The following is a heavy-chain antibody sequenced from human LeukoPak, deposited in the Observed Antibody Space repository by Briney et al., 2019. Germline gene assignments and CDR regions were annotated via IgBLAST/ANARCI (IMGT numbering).Heavy chain of an antibody. J-gene: IGHJ5*02. CDR1: GGSFSGYY. Sequence: KPSETLSLICAVYGGSFSGYYWSWIRQPPGKGLEWIGEINHSGSTNYNPSLKSRVTISVDTYKNQFSLTLSYVTAEDTAMYYSDNERTTVAKPFDPWAEGPVVSVSS. V-gene: IGHV4-34*01. CDR2: INHSGST. D-gene: IGHD1/OR15-1a*01. CDR3: DNERTTVAKPFDP.